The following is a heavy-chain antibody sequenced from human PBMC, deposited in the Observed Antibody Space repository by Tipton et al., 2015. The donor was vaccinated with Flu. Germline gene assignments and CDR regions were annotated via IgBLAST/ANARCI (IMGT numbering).Heavy chain of an antibody. CDR3: ARLEGAFEGGHCVSSNCWINF. V-gene: IGHV4-59*04. J-gene: IGHJ4*02. CDR1: GDSISSYY. CDR2: FYPSGIS. D-gene: IGHD2-2*01. Sequence: TLSLTCTVSGDSISSYYWTWIRQPPGKGLEWLGSFYPSGISYHNPSLKSRVTMSLVTSKSQFSLKLTSVTAGDTAVYYCARLEGAFEGGHCVSSNCWINFWGQGTLVTVSS.